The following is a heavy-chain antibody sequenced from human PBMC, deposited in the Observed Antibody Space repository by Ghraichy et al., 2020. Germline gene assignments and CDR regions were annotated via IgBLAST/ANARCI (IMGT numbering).Heavy chain of an antibody. J-gene: IGHJ3*02. CDR3: ARGKLTNYDTSGYYDIFDI. CDR1: RFTFSSYA. CDR2: ITDTGAT. D-gene: IGHD3-22*01. Sequence: GESLNISCVASRFTFSSYAMNWVRQAPGKGLEWVSVITDTGATFYADSVKGRFTISRDNSRNTVFLQMISLRGEDTAIYYCARGKLTNYDTSGYYDIFDIWGQGTMVSVSS. V-gene: IGHV3-23*01.